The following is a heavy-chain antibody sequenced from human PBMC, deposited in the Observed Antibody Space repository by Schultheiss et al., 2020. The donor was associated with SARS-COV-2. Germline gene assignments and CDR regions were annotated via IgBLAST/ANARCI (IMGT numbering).Heavy chain of an antibody. V-gene: IGHV4-61*01. CDR2: IYYSGST. Sequence: SETLSLTCTVSGGSVSSGPYSWSWIRQSPGKGLEWIGDIYYSGSTNYNPSLKSRVTISVDKSKNQFSLKLSSVTAADTAVYYCARGNPRQQCQIDYWGQGTLVTVSS. J-gene: IGHJ4*02. D-gene: IGHD6-13*01. CDR3: ARGNPRQQCQIDY. CDR1: GGSVSSGPYS.